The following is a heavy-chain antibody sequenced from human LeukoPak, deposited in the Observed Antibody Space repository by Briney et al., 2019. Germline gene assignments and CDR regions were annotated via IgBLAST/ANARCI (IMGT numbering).Heavy chain of an antibody. Sequence: PGGSLRLSCAASGFTFSDYYMSWIRQAPGKGLEWVSAISGSGGSTYYADSVKGRFTFSRDNSKNSLYLQMNSLRAEDTAVYYCAELGITMIGGVWGKGTTVTISS. CDR3: AELGITMIGGV. D-gene: IGHD3-10*02. J-gene: IGHJ6*04. V-gene: IGHV3-23*01. CDR1: GFTFSDYY. CDR2: ISGSGGST.